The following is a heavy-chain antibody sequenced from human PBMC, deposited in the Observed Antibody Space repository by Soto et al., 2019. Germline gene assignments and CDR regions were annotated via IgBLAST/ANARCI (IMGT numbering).Heavy chain of an antibody. Sequence: KTSETLSLTCGVYGGSFSGYYGIWIRQTPGKGLEWIGEINHGASTTYTPSPRRRFTISVDTCKNHFSLKLTSMTAADTAVYYCATTLVTRKRSGYKYWGQGNQVTVSS. CDR2: INHGAST. CDR3: ATTLVTRKRSGYKY. D-gene: IGHD3-3*01. V-gene: IGHV4-34*01. CDR1: GGSFSGYY. J-gene: IGHJ4*02.